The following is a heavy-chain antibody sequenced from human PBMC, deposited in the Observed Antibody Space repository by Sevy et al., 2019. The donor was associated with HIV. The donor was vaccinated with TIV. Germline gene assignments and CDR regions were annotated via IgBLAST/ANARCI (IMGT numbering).Heavy chain of an antibody. CDR2: ISYDGSNK. Sequence: GGSLRLSCAASGFTFSSYAMHWVRQAPGKGLEWVAVISYDGSNKYYADSVKGRFTISRDNSKNTQYLQMNRLRADDTAVYYWARGGPLWGSGIVFGMDVWGQGTTVTVSS. CDR1: GFTFSSYA. V-gene: IGHV3-30-3*01. CDR3: ARGGPLWGSGIVFGMDV. J-gene: IGHJ6*02. D-gene: IGHD3-10*01.